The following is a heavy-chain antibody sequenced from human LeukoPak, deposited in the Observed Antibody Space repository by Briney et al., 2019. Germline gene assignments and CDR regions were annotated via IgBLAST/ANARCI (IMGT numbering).Heavy chain of an antibody. D-gene: IGHD6-6*01. J-gene: IGHJ4*02. CDR1: GGSISSYY. V-gene: IGHV4-59*01. Sequence: PLETLSLTCTVSGGSISSYYWSWIRQPPGKGLEWIGYIYYSGSTNYNPSLKSRVTISVDTSKNQFSLKLSSVTAADTAVYYCARSIAARYYFDYWGQGTLVTVSS. CDR3: ARSIAARYYFDY. CDR2: IYYSGST.